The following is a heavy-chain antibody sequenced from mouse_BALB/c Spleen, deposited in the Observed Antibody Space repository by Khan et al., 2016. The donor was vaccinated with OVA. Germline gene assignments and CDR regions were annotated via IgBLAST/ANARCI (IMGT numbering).Heavy chain of an antibody. D-gene: IGHD3-3*01. V-gene: IGHV3-2*02. CDR2: ISYSGST. CDR1: GYSITSDYA. J-gene: IGHJ3*01. Sequence: EVQLQESGPGLVKPSQSLSLTCTVTGYSITSDYAWNWIRQFPGNKLEWMGYISYSGSTSYTPSLKSRISTTRDTSKNQFFLQLNSVTTEDTATXYCTGGRTYWGQGTLVTVST. CDR3: TGGRTY.